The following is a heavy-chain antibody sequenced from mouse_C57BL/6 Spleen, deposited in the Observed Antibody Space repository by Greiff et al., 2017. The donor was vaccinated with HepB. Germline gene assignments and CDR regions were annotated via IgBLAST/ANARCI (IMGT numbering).Heavy chain of an antibody. V-gene: IGHV1-78*01. J-gene: IGHJ4*01. CDR3: ARDFIGYYGSGGAMDY. CDR1: GYTFTDHT. CDR2: IYPRDGST. D-gene: IGHD1-1*01. Sequence: VQLQQSDAELVKPGASVKISCKVSGYTFTDHTIHWMKQRPEQGLEWIGYIYPRDGSTKYNEKFKGKATLTADKSSSTAYMQLNSLTSEDSAVDFGARDFIGYYGSGGAMDYWGQGTSVTVSS.